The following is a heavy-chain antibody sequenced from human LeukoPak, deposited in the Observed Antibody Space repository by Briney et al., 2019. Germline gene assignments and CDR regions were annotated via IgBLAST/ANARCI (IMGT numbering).Heavy chain of an antibody. J-gene: IGHJ4*02. Sequence: PGGSLRLSCAAHGLTLCSYLMTRVRQTPGKGLGWVSAISGSGGSTYYADSVKGRFTIYKDNSKNTLYLQTNSLRAEDTAVYYCARDGSGDSSLDYWGQGTLVTVSS. CDR2: ISGSGGST. CDR3: ARDGSGDSSLDY. D-gene: IGHD2-21*02. V-gene: IGHV3-23*01. CDR1: GLTLCSYL.